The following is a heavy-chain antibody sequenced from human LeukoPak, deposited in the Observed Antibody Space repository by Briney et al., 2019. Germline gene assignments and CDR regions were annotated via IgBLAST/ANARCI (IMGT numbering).Heavy chain of an antibody. CDR3: AKGGIAVAGTWFDP. CDR2: ISWNGGNI. V-gene: IGHV3-9*03. D-gene: IGHD6-19*01. Sequence: GESLRLSCAASGFTFDDYAMHWVRQAPGKGLEWVSGISWNGGNIGYADSVKGRFIISRDNARNSLYLQMNSLRAEDMALYYCAKGGIAVAGTWFDPWGQGTLVTVSS. J-gene: IGHJ5*02. CDR1: GFTFDDYA.